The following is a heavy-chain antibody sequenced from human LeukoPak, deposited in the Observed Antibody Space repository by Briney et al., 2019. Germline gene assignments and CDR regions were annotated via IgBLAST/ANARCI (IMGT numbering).Heavy chain of an antibody. J-gene: IGHJ5*02. Sequence: GASVKVSCKASGYTITNNYMHWVRQAPGQGLEWMGVINPSGTGTSYAQKFQGRTTMSRDTSTSTVYMELSSLRSEDTAFYYCATDHSMANTAWWFDPWGQGTLVTVSS. CDR1: GYTITNNY. D-gene: IGHD5-24*01. CDR2: INPSGTGT. CDR3: ATDHSMANTAWWFDP. V-gene: IGHV1-46*01.